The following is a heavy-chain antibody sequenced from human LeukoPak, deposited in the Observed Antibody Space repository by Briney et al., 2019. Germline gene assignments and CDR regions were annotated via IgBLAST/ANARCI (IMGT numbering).Heavy chain of an antibody. Sequence: SETLSLTCAVSGASISGSGYYWGWIRQPPGKGLEWIGSIYSSGSTYYNASLQSRVTISIETSKNQISLRLNSVTAADTAIYYCAKSGGYGLIDYWGQGTLVTVSS. V-gene: IGHV4-39*01. CDR1: GASISGSGYY. CDR3: AKSGGYGLIDY. D-gene: IGHD1-26*01. CDR2: IYSSGST. J-gene: IGHJ4*02.